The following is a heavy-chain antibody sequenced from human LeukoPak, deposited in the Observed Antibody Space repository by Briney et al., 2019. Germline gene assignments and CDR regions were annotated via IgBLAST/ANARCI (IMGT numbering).Heavy chain of an antibody. Sequence: QPGGSLRLSCAASGFTFSSYEMNWVRQAPGKGLEWVSYISRSGSTIYYADSVKGRFTISRDNAKNSLYLQMNSLRAEDTAVYYCVRDGEYSTGWYQYWGQGTLVTVSS. CDR3: VRDGEYSTGWYQY. J-gene: IGHJ4*02. CDR1: GFTFSSYE. CDR2: ISRSGSTI. V-gene: IGHV3-48*03. D-gene: IGHD6-19*01.